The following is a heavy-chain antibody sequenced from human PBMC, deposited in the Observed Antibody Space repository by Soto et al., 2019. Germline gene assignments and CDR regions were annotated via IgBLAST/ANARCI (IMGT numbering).Heavy chain of an antibody. V-gene: IGHV3-30*18. J-gene: IGHJ4*02. Sequence: QVQLVESGGGVVQPGRSLRLSCAASGFTFSSYGMHWVRQAPGKGLEWVAVISYDGSNKYYADSVKGRFTISRDNSKNTLYLQMNSLRAEDTAVYYCAKDRLFSQWLSYYDSSGYYLFDYWGQGTLVTVSS. CDR2: ISYDGSNK. D-gene: IGHD3-22*01. CDR1: GFTFSSYG. CDR3: AKDRLFSQWLSYYDSSGYYLFDY.